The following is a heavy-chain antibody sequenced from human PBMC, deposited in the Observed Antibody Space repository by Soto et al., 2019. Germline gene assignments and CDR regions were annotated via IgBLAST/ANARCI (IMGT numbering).Heavy chain of an antibody. CDR1: CGSISRYY. D-gene: IGHD1-20*01. CDR3: ARYKSNYYYGMDV. V-gene: IGHV4-59*01. CDR2: IYYSGIT. Sequence: SETLSLTCTVSCGSISRYYWSWIRQPPGKGLEWIGYIYYSGITNYNPSLKSRVTISVDTSKNQFSLKLSSVTAADTAVYYCARYKSNYYYGMDVWGQGTTVTVSS. J-gene: IGHJ6*02.